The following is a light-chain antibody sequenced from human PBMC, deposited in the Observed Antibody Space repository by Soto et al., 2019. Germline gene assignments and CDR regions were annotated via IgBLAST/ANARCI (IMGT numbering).Light chain of an antibody. CDR2: WAS. Sequence: IVVTHSPYSLAFCLGERPTINCESTHNILYSSDNKNYLSWYQQRPGQPTKLLFYWASTWESGVPDRFSGSGSGTHFTLTITSLQAEDVAVYHCQQYYSSPPTFGQGTKVDIK. J-gene: IGKJ1*01. V-gene: IGKV4-1*01. CDR3: QQYYSSPPT. CDR1: HNILYSSDNKNY.